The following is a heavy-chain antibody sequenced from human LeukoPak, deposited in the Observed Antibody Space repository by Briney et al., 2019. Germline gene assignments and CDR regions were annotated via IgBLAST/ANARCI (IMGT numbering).Heavy chain of an antibody. CDR3: ARVAYAWLPSSGDY. D-gene: IGHD3-22*01. V-gene: IGHV4-38-2*01. CDR2: IYHSGST. Sequence: PSETLSLTCAVSGYSISSGYYWGWIRQPPGKGLEWIGSIYHSGSTYYNPSLKSRVTISVDTSKNQFSLKLSSVTAADTAVYYCARVAYAWLPSSGDYWGQGTLVTVSS. CDR1: GYSISSGYY. J-gene: IGHJ4*02.